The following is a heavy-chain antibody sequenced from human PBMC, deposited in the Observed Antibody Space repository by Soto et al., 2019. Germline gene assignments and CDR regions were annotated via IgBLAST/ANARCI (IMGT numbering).Heavy chain of an antibody. Sequence: GGSLRLSCAASGFTFSSYGMRWVRQAPGKGLEWVAVIWYDGSNKYYADSVKGRFTISRDNSKNTLYLQMNSLRAEDTAVYYCARDGPTYYYDSSGLGGMDVWGQGTTVTVSS. CDR2: IWYDGSNK. CDR1: GFTFSSYG. V-gene: IGHV3-33*01. CDR3: ARDGPTYYYDSSGLGGMDV. J-gene: IGHJ6*02. D-gene: IGHD3-22*01.